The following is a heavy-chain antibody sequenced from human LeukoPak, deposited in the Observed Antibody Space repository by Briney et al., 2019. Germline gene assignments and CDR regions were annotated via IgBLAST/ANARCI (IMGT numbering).Heavy chain of an antibody. CDR1: GFTFSSYA. J-gene: IGHJ6*02. CDR2: ISSNGGST. CDR3: ARAPTTVTTTLRGMDV. V-gene: IGHV3-64*01. D-gene: IGHD4-11*01. Sequence: GGSLRLSCAASGFTFSSYAMHWVRQAPGKGLEYVSAISSNGGSTYYANSVKGRFTISRDNSKSTLYLQMGSLRAEDMAVYYCARAPTTVTTTLRGMDVWGQGTTVTVSS.